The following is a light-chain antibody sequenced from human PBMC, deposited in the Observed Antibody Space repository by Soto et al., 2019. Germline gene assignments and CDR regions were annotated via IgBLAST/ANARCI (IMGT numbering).Light chain of an antibody. CDR2: GAS. V-gene: IGKV3-20*01. CDR3: QQFGSSPPRYT. Sequence: DIVLTQSPGTLSLSPGERATLSCRASQNISSTFLAWYQQKPGRAPRLLIYGASSRATGIPDRFSGSGSGTDITLTISRLEPEDFAVYYCQQFGSSPPRYTFGQGTKLEIK. CDR1: QNISSTF. J-gene: IGKJ2*01.